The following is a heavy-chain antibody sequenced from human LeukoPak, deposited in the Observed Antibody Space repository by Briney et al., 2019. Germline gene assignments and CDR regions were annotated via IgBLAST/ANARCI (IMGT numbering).Heavy chain of an antibody. CDR1: GGSISSGGYY. V-gene: IGHV4-31*03. D-gene: IGHD2-2*01. J-gene: IGHJ4*02. Sequence: SETLSLTCTVSGGSISSGGYYWSWIRQHPGKGLEWIGYIYYSGSTYYNPSLKSRVTISVDTSKNQFSLKLSSVTAADTAVYYGARGSNPLAFLFDYWGQGTLVTVSS. CDR3: ARGSNPLAFLFDY. CDR2: IYYSGST.